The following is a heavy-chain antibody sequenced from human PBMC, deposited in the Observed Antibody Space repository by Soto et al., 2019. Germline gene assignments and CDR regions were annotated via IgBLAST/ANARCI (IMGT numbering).Heavy chain of an antibody. D-gene: IGHD3-22*01. Sequence: ASVKVSCKASGGTFSSYTISWVRQAPGQGLEWMGRIIPILGIANYAQKFQGRVTITADKSTSTAYMELSSLRSEDTAVYYCARAANDSSGYHYWGQGTLVTVSS. CDR2: IIPILGIA. CDR3: ARAANDSSGYHY. J-gene: IGHJ4*02. V-gene: IGHV1-69*02. CDR1: GGTFSSYT.